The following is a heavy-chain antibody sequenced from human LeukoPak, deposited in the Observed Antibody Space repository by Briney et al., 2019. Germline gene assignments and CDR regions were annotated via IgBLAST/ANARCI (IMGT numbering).Heavy chain of an antibody. Sequence: SETLFLTCAVYGGSCSGYYWSWIRQPPGKGLEWIGEINHSGSTNYNPSLKSRVTISVDTSKNQFSLKLSSVTAADTAVYYCASHYYDFWSGYPEPSFDYWGQGTLVTVSS. J-gene: IGHJ4*02. CDR1: GGSCSGYY. V-gene: IGHV4-34*01. CDR3: ASHYYDFWSGYPEPSFDY. CDR2: INHSGST. D-gene: IGHD3-3*01.